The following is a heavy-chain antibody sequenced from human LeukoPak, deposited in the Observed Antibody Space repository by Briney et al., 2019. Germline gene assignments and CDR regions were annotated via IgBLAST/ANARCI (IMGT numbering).Heavy chain of an antibody. J-gene: IGHJ3*02. Sequence: GGSLRLSCAASGFTFSSYWMHWVRQAPGKGLEWVSAIYVSGGSTFYADSVKGRFTVSRDNSKNTLYLQMNSLRAEDTAIYYCAKDALLLSTNDAFDIWGQGTMVTVSS. D-gene: IGHD2/OR15-2a*01. CDR2: IYVSGGST. V-gene: IGHV3-23*01. CDR3: AKDALLLSTNDAFDI. CDR1: GFTFSSYW.